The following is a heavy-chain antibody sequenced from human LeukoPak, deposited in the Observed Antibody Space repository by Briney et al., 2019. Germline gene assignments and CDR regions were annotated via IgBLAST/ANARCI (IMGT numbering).Heavy chain of an antibody. Sequence: GESLKISCKGSGYSFTSYWIGWVRQVPGKGLEWMGIFYPGDSDVRYSPSFQGQVTISADMSISTAYMQWSSLKASDTAIYYCARLQLGHQLLNSPNWFDPWGQGTLVTVFS. CDR3: ARLQLGHQLLNSPNWFDP. CDR1: GYSFTSYW. D-gene: IGHD7-27*01. J-gene: IGHJ5*02. CDR2: FYPGDSDV. V-gene: IGHV5-51*01.